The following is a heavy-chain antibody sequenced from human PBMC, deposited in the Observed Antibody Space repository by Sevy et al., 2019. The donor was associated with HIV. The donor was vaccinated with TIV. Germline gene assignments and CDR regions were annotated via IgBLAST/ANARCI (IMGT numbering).Heavy chain of an antibody. Sequence: GGSLRLSCAASGFTFTSYEMNWVRQAPGKGLEWLSYISNSGTTIYYSDSVKGRFTISRDNARNSLYLQMSRLRAEDTAVYYCASDLPPSATTVPHFDCWGQGTLVTVSS. CDR1: GFTFTSYE. CDR3: ASDLPPSATTVPHFDC. CDR2: ISNSGTTI. V-gene: IGHV3-48*03. J-gene: IGHJ4*02. D-gene: IGHD4-17*01.